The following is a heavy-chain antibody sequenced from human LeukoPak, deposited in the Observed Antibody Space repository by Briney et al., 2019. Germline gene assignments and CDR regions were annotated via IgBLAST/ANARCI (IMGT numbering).Heavy chain of an antibody. V-gene: IGHV4-34*01. Sequence: PSETLSLTCAVYGGSFSGYYWSWIRQPPGKGLEWIGEINHSGSTNYNPSLKSRVTISVDTSKNQFSLKLSSVTAADTAVYYCARGREDYYDSSGYFYDAFDIWGQGTMVTVSS. J-gene: IGHJ3*02. CDR3: ARGREDYYDSSGYFYDAFDI. CDR1: GGSFSGYY. D-gene: IGHD3-22*01. CDR2: INHSGST.